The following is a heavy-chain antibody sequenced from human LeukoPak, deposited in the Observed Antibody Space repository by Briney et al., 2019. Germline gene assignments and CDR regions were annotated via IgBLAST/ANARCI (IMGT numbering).Heavy chain of an antibody. CDR2: INPSGGST. J-gene: IGHJ4*02. CDR3: ARVIWFGESDY. CDR1: GYTFTSYY. D-gene: IGHD3-10*01. V-gene: IGHV1-46*01. Sequence: WASVKVSCKASGYTFTSYYMHWVRQAPGQGLEWMGIINPSGGSTSCAQKFQGRVTMTRNTSISTAYMELSSLRSEDTAVYYCARVIWFGESDYWGQGTLVTVSS.